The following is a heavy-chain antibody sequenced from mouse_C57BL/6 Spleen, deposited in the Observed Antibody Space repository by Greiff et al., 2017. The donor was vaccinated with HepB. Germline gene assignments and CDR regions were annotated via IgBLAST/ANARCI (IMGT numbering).Heavy chain of an antibody. Sequence: VQLKESGGGLVKPGGSLKLSCAASGFTFSDYGMHWVRQAPEKGLEWVAYISSGSSTIYYADTVKGRFTISRDNAKNTLFLQMTSLRSEDTAMYYCARIRRGNYGFFDYWGQGTTLTVSS. J-gene: IGHJ2*01. CDR2: ISSGSSTI. CDR3: ARIRRGNYGFFDY. D-gene: IGHD2-1*01. V-gene: IGHV5-17*01. CDR1: GFTFSDYG.